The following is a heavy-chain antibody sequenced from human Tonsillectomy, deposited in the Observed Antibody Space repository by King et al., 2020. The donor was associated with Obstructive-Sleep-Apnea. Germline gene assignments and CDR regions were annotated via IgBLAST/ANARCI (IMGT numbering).Heavy chain of an antibody. V-gene: IGHV3-7*03. CDR3: ARDDDDSSGYYYGDDNWFDP. D-gene: IGHD3-22*01. J-gene: IGHJ5*02. CDR1: GYTFSSYW. CDR2: IKQDGSEK. Sequence: VQLVESGGGLVQPGGSLRLSCAASGYTFSSYWMSWVRQAPGKGLEWVANIKQDGSEKYYVDSVKCRFTISRDNAKNSLYLQMNSLRAEDTAVYYCARDDDDSSGYYYGDDNWFDPWGQGTLVTVSS.